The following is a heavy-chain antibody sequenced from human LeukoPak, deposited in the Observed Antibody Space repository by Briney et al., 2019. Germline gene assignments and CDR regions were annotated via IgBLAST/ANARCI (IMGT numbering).Heavy chain of an antibody. D-gene: IGHD2-15*01. CDR3: ARVYCSGGSCYPPFSYYGMDV. CDR1: GYTFTCYA. CDR2: INTNTGNP. J-gene: IGHJ6*02. V-gene: IGHV7-4-1*02. Sequence: ASVKVSCKASGYTFTCYAMNWVRQAPGQGLEWMGWINTNTGNPTYAQGFTGRFVFSLDTSVSTAYLQISSLKAEDTAVYYCARVYCSGGSCYPPFSYYGMDVWGQGTTVTVSS.